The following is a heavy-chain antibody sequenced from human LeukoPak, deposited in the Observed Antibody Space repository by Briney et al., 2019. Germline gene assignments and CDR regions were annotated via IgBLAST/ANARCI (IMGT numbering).Heavy chain of an antibody. D-gene: IGHD2-2*01. J-gene: IGHJ4*02. CDR1: GFTFSSYA. CDR2: ISGSGGST. CDR3: AKLPPTLIVVVPAAAYFDY. V-gene: IGHV3-23*01. Sequence: PGGSLRLSCAASGFTFSSYAMSWVRQAPGKGLGWVSAISGSGGSTYYADSVKGRFTISRDNSKNTLYLQMNSLRAEDTAVYYCAKLPPTLIVVVPAAAYFDYWGQGTLVTVSS.